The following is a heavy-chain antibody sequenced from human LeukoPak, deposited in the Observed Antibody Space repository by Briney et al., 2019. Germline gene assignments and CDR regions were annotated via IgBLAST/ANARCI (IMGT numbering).Heavy chain of an antibody. Sequence: ASVTVSFKASGYTFTSYEINWVRHATGQGLEWMGWMNPNSGNTGYAQKFQGRVTMTRNTSISTAYMELSSLRSEDTAVYYCAREMSDFWSGYSLVDWFDPWGQGTLVTVSS. CDR2: MNPNSGNT. D-gene: IGHD3-3*01. CDR3: AREMSDFWSGYSLVDWFDP. J-gene: IGHJ5*02. CDR1: GYTFTSYE. V-gene: IGHV1-8*01.